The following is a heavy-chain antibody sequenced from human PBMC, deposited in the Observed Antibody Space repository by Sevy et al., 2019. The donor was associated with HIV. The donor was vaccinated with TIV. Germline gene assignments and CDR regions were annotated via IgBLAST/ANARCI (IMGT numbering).Heavy chain of an antibody. V-gene: IGHV3-23*01. J-gene: IGHJ3*02. D-gene: IGHD4-17*01. CDR3: AKILEMTTVVQNDAFDI. Sequence: GSLRLSCAASGFTFSSYAMSWVRQAPGKGLEWVSAISGSGGSTYYADSVKGRFTISRDNSKNTLYLQMNSLRAEDTAVYYCAKILEMTTVVQNDAFDIWGQGTMVTVSS. CDR2: ISGSGGST. CDR1: GFTFSSYA.